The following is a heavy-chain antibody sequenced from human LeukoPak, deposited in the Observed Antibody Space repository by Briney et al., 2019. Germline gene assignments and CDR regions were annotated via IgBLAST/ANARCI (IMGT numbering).Heavy chain of an antibody. V-gene: IGHV3-21*01. CDR1: GFTFSTYR. CDR2: ITSSSSHI. Sequence: GGSLRLSCAASGFTFSTYRLNWVRQAPGKGLEWVSSITSSSSHIYYADSVKGRFTTSRDNAKNSLYLQMNSLRADDTAVYYCARDARDCTSSNCYFDYWGQGAPVTVSS. D-gene: IGHD2-2*01. J-gene: IGHJ4*02. CDR3: ARDARDCTSSNCYFDY.